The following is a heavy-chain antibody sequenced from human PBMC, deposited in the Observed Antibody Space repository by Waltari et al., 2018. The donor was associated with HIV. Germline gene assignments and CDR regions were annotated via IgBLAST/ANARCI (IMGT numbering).Heavy chain of an antibody. D-gene: IGHD1-26*01. CDR1: GFTFSSSV. CDR3: AKRDDGAWHYFIA. V-gene: IGHV3-30-3*02. CDR2: ISKDGDRK. Sequence: QVQLVESGGGVVQPGRSLRLSCAVSGFTFSSSVLHWVRQAPGKGLEWVAVISKDGDRKFNADSLKGRFTISRENSWKTLSLQMNSLRAEDTATYYCAKRDDGAWHYFIAWGQGTLVTVSS. J-gene: IGHJ5*02.